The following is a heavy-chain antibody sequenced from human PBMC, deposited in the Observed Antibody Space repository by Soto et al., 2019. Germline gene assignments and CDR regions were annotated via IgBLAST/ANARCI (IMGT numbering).Heavy chain of an antibody. CDR3: ARDYYSSSVQPENWFDP. CDR1: GYTFTSYY. J-gene: IGHJ5*02. CDR2: INPSGGST. Sequence: ASVKVSCKASGYTFTSYYMHWVRQAPGQGLEWMGIINPSGGSTSYAQKSQGRVTMTRDTSTSTVYMELSSLRSEDTAVYYCARDYYSSSVQPENWFDPWGQGTPDTVSS. V-gene: IGHV1-46*03. D-gene: IGHD6-6*01.